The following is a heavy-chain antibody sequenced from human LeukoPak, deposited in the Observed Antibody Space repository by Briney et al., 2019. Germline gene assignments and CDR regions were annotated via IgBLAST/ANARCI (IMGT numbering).Heavy chain of an antibody. CDR3: ARARYYDFWSGYQTLFDY. D-gene: IGHD3-3*01. V-gene: IGHV4-31*03. Sequence: PSETLSLTCTVSGGSISSGGYYWSWIRQHPGKGLEWIGYIYYSGSTYYNPSLKSRVTISVDTSKNQFSLKLSSVTAADTAVYYCARARYYDFWSGYQTLFDYWGQGTLVTVSS. CDR2: IYYSGST. J-gene: IGHJ4*02. CDR1: GGSISSGGYY.